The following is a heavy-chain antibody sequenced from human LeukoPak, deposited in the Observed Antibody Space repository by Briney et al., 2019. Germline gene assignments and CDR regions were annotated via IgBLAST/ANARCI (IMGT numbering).Heavy chain of an antibody. CDR3: ARGYYDSSGYDPGLGY. CDR2: INPSGGST. Sequence: GASVKVSCKASGYTFTSFYMQWVRQAPGQGLEWIGIINPSGGSTNYAQKFQGRVSMTRDTSTSTVYMELSSLRSEDTAMYWCARGYYDSSGYDPGLGYWGQGTLVTVSS. D-gene: IGHD3-22*01. CDR1: GYTFTSFY. V-gene: IGHV1-46*01. J-gene: IGHJ4*02.